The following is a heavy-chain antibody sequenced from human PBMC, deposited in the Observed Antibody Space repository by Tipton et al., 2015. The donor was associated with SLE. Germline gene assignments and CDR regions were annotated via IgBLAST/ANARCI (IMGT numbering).Heavy chain of an antibody. J-gene: IGHJ5*02. Sequence: SLRLSCAASGLRFSDAWMSWVRHVPGRGLEWIGRIRSKADGGTIVYAAPVKGRFTISRHNFENTLYLQMNSLRLDDTAVYYCARGFGSSWSHGPWGQGTLVTVSS. CDR1: GLRFSDAW. CDR3: ARGFGSSWSHGP. CDR2: IRSKADGGTI. V-gene: IGHV3-15*05. D-gene: IGHD6-13*01.